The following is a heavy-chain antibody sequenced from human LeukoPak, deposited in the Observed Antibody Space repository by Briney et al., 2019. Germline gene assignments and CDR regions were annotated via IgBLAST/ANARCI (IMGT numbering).Heavy chain of an antibody. CDR1: GFTFSDHY. V-gene: IGHV3-11*04. J-gene: IGHJ3*02. D-gene: IGHD1-26*01. CDR3: ARNRVGATNDAFDI. Sequence: GGSLRLSCAASGFTFSDHYMSWIRQAPGKGLEWVSYISHTGTTMYYADSVKGRFTLSRDNARNSLYLQMSSLRAEDTAVYYCARNRVGATNDAFDIWGQGTMVTVSS. CDR2: ISHTGTTM.